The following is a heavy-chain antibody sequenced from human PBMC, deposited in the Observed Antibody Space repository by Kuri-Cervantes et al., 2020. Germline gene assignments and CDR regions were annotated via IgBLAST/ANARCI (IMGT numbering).Heavy chain of an antibody. Sequence: GESLKISCAASGFIFSTYDMSWVRQAPGKGLEWVSYISSSSSTTYYADSVKGRFTISRDNAKNSLYLQMNSLRDEDTAVYYCARDWVRYSSSHYGMDVWGQGATVTVSS. D-gene: IGHD6-13*01. CDR2: ISSSSSTT. CDR3: ARDWVRYSSSHYGMDV. CDR1: GFIFSTYD. V-gene: IGHV3-48*02. J-gene: IGHJ6*02.